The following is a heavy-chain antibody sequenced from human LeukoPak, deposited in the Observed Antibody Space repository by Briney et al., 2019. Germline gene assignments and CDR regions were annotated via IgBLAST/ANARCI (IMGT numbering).Heavy chain of an antibody. CDR2: IKPNRGGT. V-gene: IGHV1-2*02. J-gene: IGHJ4*02. CDR3: ARTPGYCSSTSCSRCLDY. CDR1: RYTFTDYF. Sequence: SVRVSCKASRYTFTDYFMHWVRQAPGQGLEWMGWIKPNRGGTNYAQKFQGRVTMTRDTSISTAYMELTSLRSDDTAVYYCARTPGYCSSTSCSRCLDYWGQGTLVTVSS. D-gene: IGHD2-2*01.